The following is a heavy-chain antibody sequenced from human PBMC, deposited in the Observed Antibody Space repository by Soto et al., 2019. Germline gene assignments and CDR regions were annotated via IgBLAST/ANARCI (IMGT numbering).Heavy chain of an antibody. D-gene: IGHD4-4*01. V-gene: IGHV1-8*01. J-gene: IGHJ6*03. CDR2: MNPNSGNT. Sequence: GASVKVSCKASGYTFTIYDITWVRQATGQGLEWMGWMNPNSGNTGYAQKFQGRVTMTRNTSISTAYMELSSLRSEDTAVYYCARGAKMTTVTDYYYYYMDVWGKGTTVTVSS. CDR3: ARGAKMTTVTDYYYYYMDV. CDR1: GYTFTIYD.